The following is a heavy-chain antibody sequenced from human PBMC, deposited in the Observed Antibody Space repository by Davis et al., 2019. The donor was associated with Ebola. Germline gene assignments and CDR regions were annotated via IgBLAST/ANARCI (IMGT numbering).Heavy chain of an antibody. J-gene: IGHJ6*02. CDR1: GFTFSSYA. CDR2: ISGSGGST. Sequence: PGGSLRLSCAASGFTFSSYAMSWVRQAPGKGLEWVSAISGSGGSTYYADSVKGRFTISRDNSKNTLYLQMNSLRAEDTAVYYCVWGRQLWAHYYYYGMDVWGQGTTVTVSS. D-gene: IGHD5-18*01. V-gene: IGHV3-23*01. CDR3: VWGRQLWAHYYYYGMDV.